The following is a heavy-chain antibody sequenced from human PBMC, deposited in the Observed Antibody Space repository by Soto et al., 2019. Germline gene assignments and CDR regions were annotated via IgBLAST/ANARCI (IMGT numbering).Heavy chain of an antibody. CDR3: TREAGYCSRTSCYRRAFDS. V-gene: IGHV3-74*01. D-gene: IGHD2-2*01. CDR2: INTDGGIT. Sequence: EVQLVESGGDLVQPGGSLRLSCAASGFTFSSHWMHWVRRVPGKGLVWVSHINTDGGITGYADSVKGRFTISRDNAKNTLYLQMSGLRVDDTSVYYCTREAGYCSRTSCYRRAFDSWGQGTMVTFSS. J-gene: IGHJ3*02. CDR1: GFTFSSHW.